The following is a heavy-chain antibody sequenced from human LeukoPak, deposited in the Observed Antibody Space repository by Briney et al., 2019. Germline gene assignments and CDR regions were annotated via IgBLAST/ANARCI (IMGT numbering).Heavy chain of an antibody. Sequence: GGSLRPSCATSGFTFSGYSRNWVRLAPGKGLEWVSYISITGNTKYYANSVKGRFTISRDNGKSSLYLQMNSLRAEDTAVYYCARSPRDGYNSFDFWGQGTLVTVSS. J-gene: IGHJ4*02. CDR2: ISITGNTK. CDR3: ARSPRDGYNSFDF. D-gene: IGHD5-24*01. CDR1: GFTFSGYS. V-gene: IGHV3-48*01.